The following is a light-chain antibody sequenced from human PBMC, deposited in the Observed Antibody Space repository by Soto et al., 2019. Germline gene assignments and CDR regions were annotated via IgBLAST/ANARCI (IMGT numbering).Light chain of an antibody. V-gene: IGLV2-14*01. CDR1: NSDIGGYNY. J-gene: IGLJ3*02. CDR2: DVT. Sequence: QSALTQPASVSGSPGQSITISCTGTNSDIGGYNYVSWYQQHPGRAPKLIIYDVTNRPSGVSNRFSGSKSGNTASLSISGLQGEDEADYYCSSYASSSTRVFGGGTQLTVL. CDR3: SSYASSSTRV.